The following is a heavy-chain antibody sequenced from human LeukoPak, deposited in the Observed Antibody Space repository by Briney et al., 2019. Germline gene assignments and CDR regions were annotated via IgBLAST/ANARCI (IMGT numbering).Heavy chain of an antibody. CDR1: GYTFTGYY. J-gene: IGHJ4*02. CDR2: MNPNSGNT. CDR3: ARKAIAARTIDY. V-gene: IGHV1-8*03. D-gene: IGHD6-6*01. Sequence: GASVKVSCKTSGYTFTGYYINWVRQAPGQGLEWMGWMNPNSGNTGYAQKFQGRVTITRNTSISTAYMELSSLRSEDTAVYYCARKAIAARTIDYWGQGTLVTVSS.